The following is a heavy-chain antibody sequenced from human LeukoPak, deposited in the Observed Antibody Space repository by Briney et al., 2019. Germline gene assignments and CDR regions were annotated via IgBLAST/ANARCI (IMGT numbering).Heavy chain of an antibody. J-gene: IGHJ3*02. CDR3: ATSPTTGNDAFDI. V-gene: IGHV3-53*01. CDR1: GFTVSSSH. D-gene: IGHD5-12*01. CDR2: TYSGGNT. Sequence: GGSLRLSCAASGFTVSSSHMTWVRQAPGKGLVWVSVTYSGGNTDYADSVKGRFTISRDNSKNTLYLQMNSLRAEDTAVYYCATSPTTGNDAFDIWGQGTMVTVSS.